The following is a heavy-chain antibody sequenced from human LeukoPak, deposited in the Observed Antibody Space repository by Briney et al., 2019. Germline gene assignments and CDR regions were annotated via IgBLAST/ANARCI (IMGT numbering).Heavy chain of an antibody. J-gene: IGHJ4*02. CDR2: IIPIFGTA. V-gene: IGHV1-69*13. D-gene: IGHD1-26*01. CDR3: AREAVGATGSYFDY. CDR1: GGTFSSYA. Sequence: SVKVSCKASGGTFSSYAISWVRQAPGQGLEWMGGIIPIFGTANYAQKFQGRVTITADESTSTAYMELSSLRSEDTAVYYCAREAVGATGSYFDYWGQGTLVTVSS.